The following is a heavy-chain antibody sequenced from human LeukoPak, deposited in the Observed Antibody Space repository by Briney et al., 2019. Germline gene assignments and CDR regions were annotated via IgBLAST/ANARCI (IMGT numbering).Heavy chain of an antibody. CDR2: IYTSGST. Sequence: SETLSLTCTVSGGSISSYYWSWIRQPAGKGLEWIGRIYTSGSTNYNPSLKSRVTISVDKSKNQFSLKLSSVTAADTAVYYCARDLGSYFSFDYWGQGTLVTVSS. CDR1: GGSISSYY. CDR3: ARDLGSYFSFDY. D-gene: IGHD3-10*01. V-gene: IGHV4-4*07. J-gene: IGHJ4*02.